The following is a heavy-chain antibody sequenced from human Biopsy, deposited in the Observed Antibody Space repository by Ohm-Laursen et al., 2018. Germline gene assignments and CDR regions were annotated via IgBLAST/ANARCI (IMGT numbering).Heavy chain of an antibody. CDR1: GGTFSNYG. V-gene: IGHV1-69*06. J-gene: IGHJ1*01. D-gene: IGHD3-9*01. CDR3: ATKLTGYFHH. Sequence: SVKVSCKAPGGTFSNYGVNWARQAPGQGLEWLGGNIPILGTGNYAQKFQDKVTVAADTSTSTATMELRSLRSDNTAVYYCATKLTGYFHHWGQGTLVIVSS. CDR2: NIPILGTG.